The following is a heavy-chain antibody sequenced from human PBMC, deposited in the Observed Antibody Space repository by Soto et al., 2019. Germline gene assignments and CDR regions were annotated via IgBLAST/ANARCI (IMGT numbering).Heavy chain of an antibody. CDR1: GFTLGSYW. CDR3: PKGVSCNGWSPPLSNFDY. J-gene: IGHJ4*02. CDR2: IQEGGSGR. D-gene: IGHD6-19*01. Sequence: GGSLRLSCAASGFTLGSYWMSWVRQAPGKGPEWVANIQEGGSGRYYVDSVEGRFTISRDNAKNSVYLNMNSLRAEDTAVYYWPKGVSCNGWSPPLSNFDYRAREPWSPSPQ. V-gene: IGHV3-7*01.